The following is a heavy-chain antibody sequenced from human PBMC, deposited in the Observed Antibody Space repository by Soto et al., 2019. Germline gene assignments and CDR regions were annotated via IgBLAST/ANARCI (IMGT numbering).Heavy chain of an antibody. CDR2: IFYSGST. CDR1: GGSISGHY. J-gene: IGHJ4*02. Sequence: QVQLQESGPGLVKPSGTLSLTCTVSGGSISGHYWIWIRQSPGKRLEWIGYIFYSGSTNYNPSLKNRVSLSVDTSKNQLSLRLTAVTAADTAVYYCARVGSSGWSPDYWGQGTLVTVSS. CDR3: ARVGSSGWSPDY. D-gene: IGHD3-22*01. V-gene: IGHV4-59*11.